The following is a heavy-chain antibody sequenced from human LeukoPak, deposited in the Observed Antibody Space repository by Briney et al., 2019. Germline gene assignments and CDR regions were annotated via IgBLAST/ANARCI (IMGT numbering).Heavy chain of an antibody. CDR3: ATMTRPDFYFDY. D-gene: IGHD3-3*01. CDR1: GFSVSSYP. CDR2: IKQDGSEK. Sequence: GGSLRLSCAASGFSVSSYPMSWVRQAPGEGLEWVANIKQDGSEKYYVDSVKGRFTISRDNAKNSLYLQMNSLRAEDTAVYYCATMTRPDFYFDYWGQGTLVTVSS. J-gene: IGHJ4*02. V-gene: IGHV3-7*01.